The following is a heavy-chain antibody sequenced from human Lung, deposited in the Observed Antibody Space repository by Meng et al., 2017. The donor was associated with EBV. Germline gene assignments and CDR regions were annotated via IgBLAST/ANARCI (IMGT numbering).Heavy chain of an antibody. D-gene: IGHD4-23*01. J-gene: IGHJ4*02. CDR3: ARGSPTVATDS. Sequence: QVQLQQWGAGLLKPSETLALTCAVYGDSFSEYYWSWIRQLPGKGLEWIGEINHSGSTNYNPSLKSRVTMSLDTSKRQFSLRLNSVTAADTGVYYCARGSPTVATDSWGQGTLVTVSS. V-gene: IGHV4-34*01. CDR1: GDSFSEYY. CDR2: INHSGST.